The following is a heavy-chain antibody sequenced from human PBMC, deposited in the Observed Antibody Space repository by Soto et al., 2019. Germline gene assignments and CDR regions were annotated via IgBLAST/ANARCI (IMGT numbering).Heavy chain of an antibody. J-gene: IGHJ6*02. V-gene: IGHV1-69*08. CDR3: ARDDSSGWSRGYYYYGMDV. CDR1: GGTFSSYT. CDR2: IIPILGIA. Sequence: QVQLVQSGAEVKKPGSSVKVSCKASGGTFSSYTISWVRQAPGQGLEWMGRIIPILGIANYAQKFQGRVTITADKSTSTGYMELCSLRSEDTAVYYCARDDSSGWSRGYYYYGMDVWGQGTTVTVSS. D-gene: IGHD6-19*01.